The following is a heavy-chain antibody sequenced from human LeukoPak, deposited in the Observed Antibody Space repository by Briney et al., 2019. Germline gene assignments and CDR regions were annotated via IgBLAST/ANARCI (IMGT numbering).Heavy chain of an antibody. CDR3: ARGIYGSGSYYYFGMDV. V-gene: IGHV3-13*04. D-gene: IGHD3-10*01. Sequence: GGSLRLSCAASGFTFSSYAMHWVRQAPGKGLEWVSAIGTAGDTYYPGSVKGRFTISRENAKNSLYLQMNSLRAGDTAVYYCARGIYGSGSYYYFGMDVWGQGTTVTVS. CDR1: GFTFSSYA. J-gene: IGHJ6*02. CDR2: IGTAGDT.